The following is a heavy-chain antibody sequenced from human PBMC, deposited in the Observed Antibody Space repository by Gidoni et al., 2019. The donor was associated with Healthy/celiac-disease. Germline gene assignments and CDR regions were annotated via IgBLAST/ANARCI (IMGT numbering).Heavy chain of an antibody. CDR1: GVTFSSYS. CDR3: ARVVAVAGLDY. D-gene: IGHD6-19*01. Sequence: EVQLVESGGGLVKPGGSLRLPCDASGVTFSSYSMNWVRQAPGKGLEWVSSISSSSSYIYYADSLKGRFTISRDNAKNSLYLQMNSLRAEDTAVYYCARVVAVAGLDYWGQGALVTVSS. V-gene: IGHV3-21*01. CDR2: ISSSSSYI. J-gene: IGHJ4*02.